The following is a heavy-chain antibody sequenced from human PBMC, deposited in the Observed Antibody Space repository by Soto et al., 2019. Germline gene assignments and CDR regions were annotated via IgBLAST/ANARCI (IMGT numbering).Heavy chain of an antibody. Sequence: EVQLLESGGGLVQPGGSLRLSCAASGFTCSSYAMSWVRQAPRKGLEWVSAISGSGGSTYYADSVKGRFTISRDNSKNTVYLQMNSLRAEDTAVYYCAKDRGVPDYDFWSGWDNWFDPWGQGTLVTVSS. D-gene: IGHD3-3*01. CDR2: ISGSGGST. J-gene: IGHJ5*02. V-gene: IGHV3-23*01. CDR3: AKDRGVPDYDFWSGWDNWFDP. CDR1: GFTCSSYA.